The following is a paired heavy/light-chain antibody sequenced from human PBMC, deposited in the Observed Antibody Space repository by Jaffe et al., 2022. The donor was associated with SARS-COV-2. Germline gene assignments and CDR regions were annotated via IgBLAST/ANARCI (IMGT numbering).Heavy chain of an antibody. Sequence: EVQLVESGGGLVQPGGSLRLSCAASGFTFSSYEMNWVRQAPGKGLEWVSYISSSGSTIYYADSVKGRFTISRDNAKNSLYLQMNSLRAEDTAVYYCATSGPNDYGGNSGPFDIWGQGTMVTVSS. CDR2: ISSSGSTI. J-gene: IGHJ3*02. CDR3: ATSGPNDYGGNSGPFDI. D-gene: IGHD4-17*01. V-gene: IGHV3-48*03. CDR1: GFTFSSYE.
Light chain of an antibody. CDR3: QQYNNWPPMWT. Sequence: EIVMTQSPATLSVSPGERATLSCRASQSVSSNLAWYQQKPGQAPRLLIYGASTRATGIPARFSGSGSGTEFTLTISSLQSEDFAVYYCQQYNNWPPMWTFGQGTKVEIK. CDR2: GAS. V-gene: IGKV3-15*01. J-gene: IGKJ1*01. CDR1: QSVSSN.